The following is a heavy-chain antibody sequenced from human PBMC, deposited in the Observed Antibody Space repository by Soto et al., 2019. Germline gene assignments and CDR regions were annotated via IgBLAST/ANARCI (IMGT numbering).Heavy chain of an antibody. CDR2: ISGNGEII. V-gene: IGHV3-48*03. D-gene: IGHD4-17*01. CDR1: GFSFWSYA. J-gene: IGHJ4*02. Sequence: GGSLSLSCDASGFSFWSYAMNWNSRAPGKGLEWISYISGNGEIIQYAASARGQFTISRDNAENSVYLEMDSLRAEDTALYYCARDVDADFRTDFDSWCRGTLVTVSS. CDR3: ARDVDADFRTDFDS.